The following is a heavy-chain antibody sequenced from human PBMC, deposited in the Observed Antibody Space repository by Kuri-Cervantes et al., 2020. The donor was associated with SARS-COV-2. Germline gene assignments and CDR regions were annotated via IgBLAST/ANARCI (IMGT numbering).Heavy chain of an antibody. J-gene: IGHJ3*02. V-gene: IGHV3-49*04. CDR2: IRSKAYGGTT. Sequence: GESLKISCTASGFTFGDYAMSWVRQAPGKGLEWVGFIRSKAYGGTTEYAASVKGRFTISRDDSKSIAYLQMNSLKTEDTAVYYCTREMGIAARNDAFDIWGQGTMVTGSS. CDR3: TREMGIAARNDAFDI. D-gene: IGHD6-6*01. CDR1: GFTFGDYA.